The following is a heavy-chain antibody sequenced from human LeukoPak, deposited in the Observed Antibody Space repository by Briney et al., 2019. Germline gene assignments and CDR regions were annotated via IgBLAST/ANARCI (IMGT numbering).Heavy chain of an antibody. D-gene: IGHD4-23*01. Sequence: PGGSLRLSCAASGFTFSSYAMSWVRQAPGKGLEWVSAISGSGGSTYYADSVKGRFTISRDNAKNTLYLQMNSLRAEDTAVYYCARQTTVVTMRDWGQGTLVTVSS. V-gene: IGHV3-23*01. CDR3: ARQTTVVTMRD. CDR2: ISGSGGST. J-gene: IGHJ4*02. CDR1: GFTFSSYA.